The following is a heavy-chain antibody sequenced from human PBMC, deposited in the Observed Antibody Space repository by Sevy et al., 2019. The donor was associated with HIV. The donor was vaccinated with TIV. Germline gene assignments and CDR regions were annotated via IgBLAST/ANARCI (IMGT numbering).Heavy chain of an antibody. CDR2: LYHTWNT. V-gene: IGHV4-38-2*01. Sequence: SETLSLTCAVSGYSISSGYYWAWIRQPPGKGLEWIGSLYHTWNTYSPSLKSRVTISVDTSKNHFSLNLSSVTAADTAVYFCARGGYYDTSGYISSYFDYWGQGILVTVSS. CDR3: ARGGYYDTSGYISSYFDY. D-gene: IGHD3-22*01. CDR1: GYSISSGYY. J-gene: IGHJ4*02.